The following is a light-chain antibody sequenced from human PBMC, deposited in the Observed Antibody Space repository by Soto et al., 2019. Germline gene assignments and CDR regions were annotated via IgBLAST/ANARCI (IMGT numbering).Light chain of an antibody. J-gene: IGKJ5*01. CDR1: QSVSRH. CDR3: QQRSNWIT. V-gene: IGKV3-11*01. CDR2: DTS. Sequence: EIVLTQSPATLSLSPGERVTLSCRASQSVSRHLAWYQQKPGQAPRLLIYDTSNRATGIPLRFSASGSGTDFTLTISSLEPEDFAVYYCQQRSNWITFGQGTRLEIK.